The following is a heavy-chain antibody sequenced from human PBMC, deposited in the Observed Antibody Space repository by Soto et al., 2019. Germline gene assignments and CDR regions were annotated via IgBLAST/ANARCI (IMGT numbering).Heavy chain of an antibody. CDR1: GFTFSSYG. V-gene: IGHV3-30*18. D-gene: IGHD4-17*01. J-gene: IGHJ6*04. Sequence: GSLRLSCAASGFTFSSYGMHWVRQAPGKGLEWVAVISYDGSNKYYADSVKGRFTISRDNSKNTLYLQMNSLRAEDTAVYYCAKVRGDPVWGKGTTVTVSS. CDR3: AKVRGDPV. CDR2: ISYDGSNK.